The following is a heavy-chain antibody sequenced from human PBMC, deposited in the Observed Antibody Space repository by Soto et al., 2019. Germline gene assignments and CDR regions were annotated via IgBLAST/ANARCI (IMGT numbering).Heavy chain of an antibody. Sequence: GGSRILSWAAAGFTFSSYAMSWVRQAPGKGLEWVSAIIVSGCSTYYADSVKGRFTSSRDNAKNTLYRQMNSLRAEDTAVYYCAQDQGIVGATTADYWGQGTLVTVSS. D-gene: IGHD1-26*01. CDR3: AQDQGIVGATTADY. J-gene: IGHJ4*02. V-gene: IGHV3-23*01. CDR2: IIVSGCST. CDR1: GFTFSSYA.